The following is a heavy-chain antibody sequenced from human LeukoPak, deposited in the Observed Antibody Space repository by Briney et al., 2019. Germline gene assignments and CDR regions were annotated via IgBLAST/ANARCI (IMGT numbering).Heavy chain of an antibody. V-gene: IGHV3-23*01. CDR1: GFTFSSYA. Sequence: PGGSLRLSCAGSGFTFSSYAMSWVRQAPGKGLEWVSTISGSGGAGTYYADSVKGRFTVSRDNSRNTLYLPMNSLRAEDTAVYYCVKDRRGSPFYGMDVWGQGTTVTVSS. CDR2: ISGSGGAGT. CDR3: VKDRRGSPFYGMDV. D-gene: IGHD1-26*01. J-gene: IGHJ6*02.